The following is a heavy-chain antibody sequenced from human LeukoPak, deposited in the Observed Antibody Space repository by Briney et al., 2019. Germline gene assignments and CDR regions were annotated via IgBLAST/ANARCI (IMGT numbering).Heavy chain of an antibody. Sequence: SETLSLTCVVYGGSLSGYYWSWVRQPPGKGLEWIGEINHSGSTNYNPSLKSRLTISVETSKNQFSLKLSSVTAADTAVYYCAKVDPGNWFDPWGQGILDTVSS. CDR3: AKVDPGNWFDP. CDR2: INHSGST. V-gene: IGHV4-34*01. J-gene: IGHJ5*02. CDR1: GGSLSGYY.